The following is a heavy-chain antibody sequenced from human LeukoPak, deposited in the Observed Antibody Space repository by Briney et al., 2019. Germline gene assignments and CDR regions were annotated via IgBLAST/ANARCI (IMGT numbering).Heavy chain of an antibody. CDR2: INQDGSET. D-gene: IGHD2-8*01. CDR3: ARVPMDGVAY. V-gene: IGHV3-7*03. Sequence: GGSLRLSCEVSGFIFRNYWISWVRQAPGKGLEWVANINQDGSETYYVDSVRGRFTISRDNAKNSLYLQMNTLRAEDTAAYFCARVPMDGVAYWGQGTLVSVSS. CDR1: GFIFRNYW. J-gene: IGHJ4*02.